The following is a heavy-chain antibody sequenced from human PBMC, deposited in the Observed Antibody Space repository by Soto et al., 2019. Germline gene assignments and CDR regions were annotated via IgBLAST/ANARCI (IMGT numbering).Heavy chain of an antibody. CDR3: ARVSGYCSGGSCYQGRFFDY. CDR1: GFTFSSYW. Sequence: GGSLRLSCAASGFTFSSYWMSWVRQAPGKGLEWVANIKQDGSEKYYVDSVKGRFTISRDNAKNSLYLQMNSLRAEDTAVYYCARVSGYCSGGSCYQGRFFDYWGQGTLVTVSS. CDR2: IKQDGSEK. V-gene: IGHV3-7*01. D-gene: IGHD2-15*01. J-gene: IGHJ4*02.